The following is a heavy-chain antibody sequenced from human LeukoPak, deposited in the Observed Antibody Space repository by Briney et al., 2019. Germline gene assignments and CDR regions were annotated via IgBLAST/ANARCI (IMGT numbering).Heavy chain of an antibody. J-gene: IGHJ4*02. CDR2: ISGSGGST. D-gene: IGHD3-22*01. CDR3: AKSLSSGYYYGVFDY. V-gene: IGHV3-23*01. CDR1: GFTFSSYA. Sequence: GGFLRLSCAASGFTFSSYAMSWVRQAPGKGLEWVSAISGSGGSTYYADYVKGRFTISRDNSKNTLYLQMNSLRAEDTAVYYCAKSLSSGYYYGVFDYWGQGTLVTVSS.